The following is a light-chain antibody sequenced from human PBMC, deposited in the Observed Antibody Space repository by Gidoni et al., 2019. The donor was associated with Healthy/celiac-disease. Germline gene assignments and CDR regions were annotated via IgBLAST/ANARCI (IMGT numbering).Light chain of an antibody. CDR3: QQYGSSIT. J-gene: IGKJ3*01. CDR1: HSVSSSY. CDR2: GAS. Sequence: EIVLTQSPGTLSLSPGERATLSCRSSHSVSSSYLAWYQQQPGQAPRLLLYGASSRATGIPDRFSGSGSGTDFTLTISRLEPEDFAVYYCQQYGSSITFGPGTKVDIK. V-gene: IGKV3-20*01.